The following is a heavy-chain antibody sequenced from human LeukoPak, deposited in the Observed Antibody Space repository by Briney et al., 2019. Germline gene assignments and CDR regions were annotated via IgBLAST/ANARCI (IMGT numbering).Heavy chain of an antibody. J-gene: IGHJ4*02. D-gene: IGHD1-1*01. V-gene: IGHV3-23*01. Sequence: PGGSLRLSCAASGFTFSTFAMSWVRQAPGKGLKWVSAINGNSHYTYHADSVTGRFTISRDNSKNTLYLQMHSLRTEDTAVYYCAKQRATGAGTDTRYFDYWGQGSLVTVSS. CDR2: INGNSHYT. CDR3: AKQRATGAGTDTRYFDY. CDR1: GFTFSTFA.